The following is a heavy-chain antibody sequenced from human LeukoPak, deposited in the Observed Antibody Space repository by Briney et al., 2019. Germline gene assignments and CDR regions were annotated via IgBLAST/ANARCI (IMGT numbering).Heavy chain of an antibody. J-gene: IGHJ4*02. CDR2: IYYSGST. V-gene: IGHV4-59*01. CDR1: GGSISSYY. CDR3: ARGKYYYDSSGYYRSLFDY. D-gene: IGHD3-22*01. Sequence: SETLSLTCTVSGGSISSYYWNWIRQPPGKGLEWIGYIYYSGSTNYNPSLKSRVTISVDTSKNQFSLKLSSVTAADTAVYYCARGKYYYDSSGYYRSLFDYWGQGTLVTVSS.